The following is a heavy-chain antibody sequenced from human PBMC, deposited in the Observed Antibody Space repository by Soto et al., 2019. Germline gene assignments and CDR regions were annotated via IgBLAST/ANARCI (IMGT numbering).Heavy chain of an antibody. CDR3: ARDERSRTYYDFWSGYYNFDY. CDR2: ISSYNGNT. J-gene: IGHJ4*02. CDR1: GYTFTSYV. D-gene: IGHD3-3*01. V-gene: IGHV1-18*01. Sequence: GASVKVSCKASGYTFTSYVISWVRQAPGQGLEWMGWISSYNGNTKYAQKLQGRVTMTTDTSTSTAYMELRSLRSDDTAVYYCARDERSRTYYDFWSGYYNFDYWGQGTLVTVSS.